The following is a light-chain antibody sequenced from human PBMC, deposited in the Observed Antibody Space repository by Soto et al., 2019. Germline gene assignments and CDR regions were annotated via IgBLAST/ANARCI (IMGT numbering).Light chain of an antibody. J-gene: IGKJ1*01. V-gene: IGKV3-15*01. CDR2: GAS. Sequence: EIVMTQSPATLSVSPGERATLSCRASQSVSSNLAWYQQKPGQAPRLLIYGASTRATGIPAGFSGSGSGTEFTLTISSLQSEDFAVYYCQQYNNWRSWTFGQGTKVDIK. CDR1: QSVSSN. CDR3: QQYNNWRSWT.